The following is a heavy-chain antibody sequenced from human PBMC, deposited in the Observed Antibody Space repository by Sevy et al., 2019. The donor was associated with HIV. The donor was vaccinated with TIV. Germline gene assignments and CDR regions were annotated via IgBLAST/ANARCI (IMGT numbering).Heavy chain of an antibody. CDR3: AKGIGYSNGWYSWFDS. Sequence: GGSLRLSCVASGFTFDDYAMHWVRQAPGMGPEWVSGSSWNSGSIGYAESVKGRFTISRDNAKNSLYLQMNSLRVEDTALYYCAKGIGYSNGWYSWFDSWGQGTLVTVSS. J-gene: IGHJ5*01. CDR1: GFTFDDYA. V-gene: IGHV3-9*01. CDR2: SSWNSGSI. D-gene: IGHD6-19*01.